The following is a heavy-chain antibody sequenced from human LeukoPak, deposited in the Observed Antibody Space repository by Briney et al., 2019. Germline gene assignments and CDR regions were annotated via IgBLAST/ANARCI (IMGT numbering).Heavy chain of an antibody. CDR3: AREPHEWFATVTTGYYFDY. CDR1: GFTFSSYE. Sequence: GASLRLSCAASGFTFSSYEMNWVRQAPGRGLEWVSYISSSFSTIYYADSLKGRFTISRDNAKKSLYLRLNSLRAEDTAVYYCAREPHEWFATVTTGYYFDYWGQGTLVTVSS. D-gene: IGHD4-17*01. J-gene: IGHJ4*02. V-gene: IGHV3-48*03. CDR2: ISSSFSTI.